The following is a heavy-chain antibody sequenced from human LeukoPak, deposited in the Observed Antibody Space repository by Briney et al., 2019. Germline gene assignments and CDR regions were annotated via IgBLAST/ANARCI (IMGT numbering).Heavy chain of an antibody. CDR3: VRLGRDGYTYGAAY. Sequence: PGGSLGLSCAGSGLSFSGTWMHWVRQVPGEGPVWVSGMKSDGSEINYADSVKGRFTISRDNARNTLHLQMNSLRVEDTAFYYCVRLGRDGYTYGAAYWGQGALVTVSS. V-gene: IGHV3-74*01. D-gene: IGHD5-24*01. CDR2: MKSDGSEI. J-gene: IGHJ1*01. CDR1: GLSFSGTW.